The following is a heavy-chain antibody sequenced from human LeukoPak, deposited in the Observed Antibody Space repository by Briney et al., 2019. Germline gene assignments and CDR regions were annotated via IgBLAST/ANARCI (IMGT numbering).Heavy chain of an antibody. D-gene: IGHD1-7*01. CDR3: ARLLHWNSANY. CDR2: LYSAGTA. J-gene: IGHJ4*02. CDR1: GFTFSSYW. Sequence: GGSLRLSCAASGFTFSSYWMHWVRQAPGKGLEWVSVLYSAGTAYYADSVKGRFTISRDNSKNTLYLQMNSLRAEDTAVYYCARLLHWNSANYWGQGTLVTVSS. V-gene: IGHV3-66*02.